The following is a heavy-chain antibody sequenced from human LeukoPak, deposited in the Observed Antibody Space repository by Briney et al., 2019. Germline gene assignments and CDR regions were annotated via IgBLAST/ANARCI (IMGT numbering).Heavy chain of an antibody. CDR3: ARLSRGSGSPYYFDY. Sequence: PSETLSLTCAVSGYSISSGSYWGWVRQPPGKGLEWIGRMYHSGSTYYNPSLESRVTISVDTSRNQFSLRLTSVTAADTAVYFCARLSRGSGSPYYFDYWGQGTLVTVSS. J-gene: IGHJ4*02. CDR2: MYHSGST. CDR1: GYSISSGSY. D-gene: IGHD3-22*01. V-gene: IGHV4-38-2*01.